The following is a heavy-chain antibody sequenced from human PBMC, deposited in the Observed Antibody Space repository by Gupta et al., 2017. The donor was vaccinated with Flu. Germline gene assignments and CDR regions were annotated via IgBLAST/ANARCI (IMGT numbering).Heavy chain of an antibody. CDR1: GYTFTSYG. CDR2: ISAYNGNT. D-gene: IGHD3-22*01. V-gene: IGHV1-18*01. Sequence: QVQLVQSGAEVKKPGASVKVSCKASGYTFTSYGISWVRQAPGQGLEWMGWISAYNGNTNYAQKLQGRVTMTTDTATSTAYRELRSLRSDDTAVYYCASLTGQDSSGYYRNDAFDIWGQGTMVTVSS. J-gene: IGHJ3*02. CDR3: ASLTGQDSSGYYRNDAFDI.